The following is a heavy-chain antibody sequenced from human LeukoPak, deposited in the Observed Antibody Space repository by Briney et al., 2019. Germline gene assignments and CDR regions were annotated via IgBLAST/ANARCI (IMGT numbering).Heavy chain of an antibody. J-gene: IGHJ4*02. CDR3: ARDRYSGSYYFDY. CDR1: GFTFSSYG. D-gene: IGHD1-26*01. Sequence: GGSLRLSCAASGFTFSSYGMHWVRQAPGKGLEWVAFIRYDENNKYYADSVKGRFTMSRDNSKNTVYLQMSSLRAEDTAVYYCARDRYSGSYYFDYWGQGTLVTVSS. V-gene: IGHV3-30*02. CDR2: IRYDENNK.